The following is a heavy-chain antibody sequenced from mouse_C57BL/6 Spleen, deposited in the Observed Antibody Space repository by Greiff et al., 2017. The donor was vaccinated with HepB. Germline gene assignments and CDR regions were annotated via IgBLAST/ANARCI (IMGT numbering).Heavy chain of an antibody. Sequence: QVQLQQPGAELVRPGSSVKLSCKASGYTFTSYWMHWVKQRPIQGLEWIGNIDPSDSETHYNQKFKDKATLTVDKSSSTAYMQLSSLTSEDSAVYYCARWDYDYDGVAYWGQGTLVTVSA. D-gene: IGHD2-4*01. CDR3: ARWDYDYDGVAY. V-gene: IGHV1-52*01. J-gene: IGHJ3*01. CDR2: IDPSDSET. CDR1: GYTFTSYW.